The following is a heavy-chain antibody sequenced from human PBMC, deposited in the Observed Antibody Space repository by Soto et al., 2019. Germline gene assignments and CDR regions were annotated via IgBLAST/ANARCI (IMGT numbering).Heavy chain of an antibody. D-gene: IGHD1-1*01. CDR3: ARDGNYHEF. Sequence: GSLGLARAASGFIFSGYYMTWIRQAPGKGLEWVSSISSSGTYVYYADSVEGRFTIFRDDARNSVYLQMNSLTVEDTAVYYCARDGNYHEFWGQGTPVTVSS. CDR2: ISSSGTYV. CDR1: GFIFSGYY. V-gene: IGHV3-21*01. J-gene: IGHJ4*02.